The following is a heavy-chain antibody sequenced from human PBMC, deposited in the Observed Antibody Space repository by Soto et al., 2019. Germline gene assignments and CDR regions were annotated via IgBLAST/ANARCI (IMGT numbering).Heavy chain of an antibody. V-gene: IGHV3-23*01. CDR3: AKRGYSTSWYWFDP. J-gene: IGHJ5*02. D-gene: IGHD6-13*01. Sequence: EVQLLESGGGLVQPGGSLRLSCVASGLTFSSYAMSWVRQAPGKGLEWVSSISGSGGSTYYADSVKGRFTISRDNSKNTLYLKMNSLRAEDTAVYYCAKRGYSTSWYWFDPWGQGTLVTVSS. CDR2: ISGSGGST. CDR1: GLTFSSYA.